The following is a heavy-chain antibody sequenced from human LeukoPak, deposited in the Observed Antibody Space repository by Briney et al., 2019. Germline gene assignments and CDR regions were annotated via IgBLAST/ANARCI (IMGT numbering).Heavy chain of an antibody. CDR1: GFTFSSYG. CDR3: GKDQYTYVCESSVP. CDR2: ISYDGSNK. J-gene: IGHJ4*02. V-gene: IGHV3-30*18. D-gene: IGHD5-18*01. Sequence: GGSLRLSCAASGFTFSSYGMHWVRQAPGKGLEWVAVISYDGSNKYYADSVKGRFTISRDNSKNTLSLQVSSLRTEDTAVYYCGKDQYTYVCESSVPWGQGPLVPVSS.